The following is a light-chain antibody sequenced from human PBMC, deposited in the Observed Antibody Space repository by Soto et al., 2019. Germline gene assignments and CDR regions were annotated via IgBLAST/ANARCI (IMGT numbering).Light chain of an antibody. Sequence: QSVLTQPASVSGSPGQSITISCTGTSSDAGSYNLVSWYQQHPGKAPKLMIYEVSKRPSGVSNRFSGSKSGNTASLTISWLQAEDEADYYCCSYAGSSTYVFGTGTKVTVL. CDR2: EVS. J-gene: IGLJ1*01. V-gene: IGLV2-23*02. CDR3: CSYAGSSTYV. CDR1: SSDAGSYNL.